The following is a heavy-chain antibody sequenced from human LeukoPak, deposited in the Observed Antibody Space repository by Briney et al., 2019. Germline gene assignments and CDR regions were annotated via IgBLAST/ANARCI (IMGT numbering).Heavy chain of an antibody. Sequence: GGSLRLSCAASGFTFSSYAMSWVRQAPGKGLEWVSAISGSGCSTYSADSVKGRFTISRDNSKNTLYLQMNSLRAEDTAVYYCAKSPDYDILTGYYGYWGQGTLVTVSS. J-gene: IGHJ4*02. V-gene: IGHV3-23*01. CDR3: AKSPDYDILTGYYGY. D-gene: IGHD3-9*01. CDR2: ISGSGCST. CDR1: GFTFSSYA.